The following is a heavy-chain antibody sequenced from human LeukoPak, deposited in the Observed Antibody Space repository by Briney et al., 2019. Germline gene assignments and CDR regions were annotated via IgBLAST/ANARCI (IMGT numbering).Heavy chain of an antibody. V-gene: IGHV1-69*04. CDR3: ARDKYYYDTSYWYFDL. CDR2: IIPILGIA. Sequence: SVKVSCKASGYTFTSYGISWVRQAPGQGLEWMGRIIPILGIANYAQKFQGRVTITADKSTSTAYMELSSLRSEDTAVYYCARDKYYYDTSYWYFDLWGRGTLVTVSS. CDR1: GYTFTSYG. J-gene: IGHJ2*01. D-gene: IGHD3-22*01.